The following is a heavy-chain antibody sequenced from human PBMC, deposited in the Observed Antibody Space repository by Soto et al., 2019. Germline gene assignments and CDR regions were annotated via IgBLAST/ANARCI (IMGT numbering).Heavy chain of an antibody. CDR1: GFTFSSYG. CDR3: AKERITMIVVVALDAFDI. CDR2: ISYDGSNK. V-gene: IGHV3-30*18. Sequence: PRRYLRLSCAASGFTFSSYGMHCVRQAPGKGLEWVAVISYDGSNKYYADSVKGRFTISRDNSKNTLYLQMNSLRAEDTAVYYCAKERITMIVVVALDAFDIWGQGT. J-gene: IGHJ3*02. D-gene: IGHD3-22*01.